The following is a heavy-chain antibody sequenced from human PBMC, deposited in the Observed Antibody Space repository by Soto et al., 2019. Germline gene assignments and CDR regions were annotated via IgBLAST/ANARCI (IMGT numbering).Heavy chain of an antibody. D-gene: IGHD6-19*01. Sequence: ASVKVSCKASGYTFTSYAMHCVRQAPGQRLEWMGWINAGNGNTKYSQKFQGRVTITRDTSASTAYMELSSLRSEDTAVYYCARSPGGWLYYFDYWGQGTLVTVSS. J-gene: IGHJ4*02. CDR2: INAGNGNT. CDR1: GYTFTSYA. V-gene: IGHV1-3*01. CDR3: ARSPGGWLYYFDY.